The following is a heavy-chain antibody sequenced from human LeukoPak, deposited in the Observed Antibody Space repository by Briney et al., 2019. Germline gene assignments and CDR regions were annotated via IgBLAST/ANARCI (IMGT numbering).Heavy chain of an antibody. D-gene: IGHD2-21*02. CDR1: GFTFDDYA. CDR3: AKDRAKVTAIDYYYYMDV. Sequence: SGGSLRLSCAASGFTFDDYAMHWVRQAPGKGLEWVSLISGDGGSTYYADSVKGRFTISRDNSKNSLYLQINSLRTEDTALYYCAKDRAKVTAIDYYYYMDVWGKGTTVTVSS. J-gene: IGHJ6*03. CDR2: ISGDGGST. V-gene: IGHV3-43*02.